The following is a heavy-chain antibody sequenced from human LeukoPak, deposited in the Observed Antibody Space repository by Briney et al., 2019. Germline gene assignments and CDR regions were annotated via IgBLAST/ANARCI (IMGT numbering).Heavy chain of an antibody. D-gene: IGHD6-19*01. J-gene: IGHJ4*02. CDR2: IYTGGTT. V-gene: IGHV3-53*01. CDR1: GFTVSRSY. CDR3: ARDRGGSSGWYLQFDY. Sequence: SGGSLRLSCAASGFTVSRSYMTWVRQAPGKGLEWVSVIYTGGTTYYADSVKGRFTISRDNSENTLHLQMNSLRAEDTAVYYCARDRGGSSGWYLQFDYWGQGTLVTVSS.